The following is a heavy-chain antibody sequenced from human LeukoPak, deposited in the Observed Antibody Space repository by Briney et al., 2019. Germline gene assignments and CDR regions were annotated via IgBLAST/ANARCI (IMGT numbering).Heavy chain of an antibody. CDR3: AKDYGYSSSWYDY. Sequence: GGSLRLSCEASGFTFDDYGMHWVRQAPGKVLEWVSTISWNSASVGYVDSVKGRFTISRDNAKKTLYLQMNSLRPEDTALYYCAKDYGYSSSWYDYWGQGTLVTVSS. V-gene: IGHV3-9*01. CDR1: GFTFDDYG. J-gene: IGHJ4*02. D-gene: IGHD6-13*01. CDR2: ISWNSASV.